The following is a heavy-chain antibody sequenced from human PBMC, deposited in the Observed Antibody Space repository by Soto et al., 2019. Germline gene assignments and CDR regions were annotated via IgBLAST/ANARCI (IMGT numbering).Heavy chain of an antibody. V-gene: IGHV3-23*01. Sequence: EVQLLESGGGLVQPGGSLRLSCAASGFTFSDYVMSWVRQTPGKGLEWVSSIRGRGGDTYYANSVKGRFTISRDNSKNTLYLQMNSLRAEDTAIYYCAKRGSGPRLPHPFDYWGQGTLVTVSS. CDR2: IRGRGGDT. J-gene: IGHJ4*02. D-gene: IGHD2-15*01. CDR1: GFTFSDYV. CDR3: AKRGSGPRLPHPFDY.